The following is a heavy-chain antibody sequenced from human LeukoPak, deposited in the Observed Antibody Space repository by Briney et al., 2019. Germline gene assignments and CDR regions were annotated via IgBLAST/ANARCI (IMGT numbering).Heavy chain of an antibody. Sequence: SVKVSCKASGGTFISYAISWVRQAPGQGLEWMGGIIPIFGTANYAQKFQGRVTITADESTSTAYMELSSLRSEDTAVYYCASRGYCSGGSCLDYWGQGTLVTVSS. CDR2: IIPIFGTA. CDR3: ASRGYCSGGSCLDY. CDR1: GGTFISYA. D-gene: IGHD2-15*01. J-gene: IGHJ4*02. V-gene: IGHV1-69*13.